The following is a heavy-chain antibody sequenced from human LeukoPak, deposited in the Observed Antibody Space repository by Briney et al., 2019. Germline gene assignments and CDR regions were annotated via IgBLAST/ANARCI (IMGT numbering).Heavy chain of an antibody. CDR2: INPNSGGT. D-gene: IGHD3-10*01. Sequence: GASVKVSCKASGYTFTGYYMHWVRQAPGQGLEWMGWINPNSGGTNYAQKFQGRVTMTRNTSIITAYMELSSLRSEDTAVYYCARAITMVRGVLYYFDYWGQGTLVTVSS. CDR1: GYTFTGYY. V-gene: IGHV1-2*02. CDR3: ARAITMVRGVLYYFDY. J-gene: IGHJ4*02.